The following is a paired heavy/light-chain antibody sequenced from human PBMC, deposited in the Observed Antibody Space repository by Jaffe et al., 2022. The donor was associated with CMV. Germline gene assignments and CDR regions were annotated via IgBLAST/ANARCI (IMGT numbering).Light chain of an antibody. J-gene: IGLJ2*01. Sequence: QSVLTQPPSASGTPGQRVTISCSGSSSNIGSNTVNWYQQLPGTAPKLLIYSNNQRPSGVPDRFSGSKSGTSASLAISGLQSEDEADYYCAAWDDSLNGQFGGGTKLTVL. CDR2: SNN. CDR3: AAWDDSLNGQ. CDR1: SSNIGSNT. V-gene: IGLV1-44*01.
Heavy chain of an antibody. CDR2: IYYSGST. D-gene: IGHD2-15*01. V-gene: IGHV4-59*01. CDR1: GGSISSYY. CDR3: ARDWVGYCSGGSCLTGIYYYMDV. Sequence: QVQLQESGPGLVKPSETLSLTCTVSGGSISSYYWSWIRQPPGKGLEWIGYIYYSGSTNYNPSLKSRVTISVDTSKNQFSLKLSSVTAADTAVYYCARDWVGYCSGGSCLTGIYYYMDVWGKGTTVTVSS. J-gene: IGHJ6*03.